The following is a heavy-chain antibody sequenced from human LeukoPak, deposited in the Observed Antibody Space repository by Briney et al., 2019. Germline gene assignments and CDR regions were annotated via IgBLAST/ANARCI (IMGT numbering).Heavy chain of an antibody. CDR2: ISSSSSTI. V-gene: IGHV3-48*02. CDR3: ARGHYYYYGMDV. Sequence: GGSLRLSCAASGFPFSSYSMSWVRQAPGKGLEWVSYISSSSSTIYYADSVKGRFTISRDNAKNSLYLQMNSLSDEDTAVYYCARGHYYYYGMDVWGQGTTVTVSS. CDR1: GFPFSSYS. J-gene: IGHJ6*02.